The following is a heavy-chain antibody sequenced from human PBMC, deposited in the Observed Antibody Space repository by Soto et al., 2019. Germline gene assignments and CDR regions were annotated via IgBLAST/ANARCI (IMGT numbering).Heavy chain of an antibody. CDR2: FDPEDGET. J-gene: IGHJ5*02. D-gene: IGHD5-18*01. V-gene: IGHV1-24*01. CDR3: ARGGTQLWHNWFDP. CDR1: GYTLTELS. Sequence: ASVKVSCKVSGYTLTELSMHWVRQAPGKGLEWMGGFDPEDGETIYAQKFQGRVTMTEDTSTDTAYMELSSLRSEDTAIYLCARGGTQLWHNWFDPWGQGTLVTVSS.